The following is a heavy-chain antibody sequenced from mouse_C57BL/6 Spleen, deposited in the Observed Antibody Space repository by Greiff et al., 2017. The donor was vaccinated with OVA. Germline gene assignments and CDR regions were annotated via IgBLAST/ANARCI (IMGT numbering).Heavy chain of an antibody. CDR1: GYTFTSYW. Sequence: QVQLQQPGAELVKPGASVKLSCKASGYTFTSYWMQWVKQRPGQGLEWIGEIDPSDSYTNYNQKFKGKATLTVDTSSSTAYMQLSSLTSEDSAVYYCASLYYSNYGDAMDYWGQGTSVTVSS. CDR3: ASLYYSNYGDAMDY. V-gene: IGHV1-50*01. D-gene: IGHD2-5*01. CDR2: IDPSDSYT. J-gene: IGHJ4*01.